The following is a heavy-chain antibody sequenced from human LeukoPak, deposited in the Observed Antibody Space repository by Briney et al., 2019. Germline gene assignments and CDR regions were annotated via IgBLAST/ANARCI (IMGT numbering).Heavy chain of an antibody. CDR2: ISSSSSYI. D-gene: IGHD1-26*01. V-gene: IGHV3-21*01. Sequence: GGSLRLSCAASGFTFSSYSMNWVRQAPGKGLEWVSSISSSSSYIYYADSVKGRFTISRDNAKNSLYLQMNSLRAEDTAVYYCARVGATDYFDYWGQGTLVTVSS. CDR1: GFTFSSYS. CDR3: ARVGATDYFDY. J-gene: IGHJ4*02.